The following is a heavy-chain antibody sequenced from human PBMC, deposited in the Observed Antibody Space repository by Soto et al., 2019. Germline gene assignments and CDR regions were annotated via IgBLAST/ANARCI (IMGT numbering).Heavy chain of an antibody. CDR3: AREPLDGMDV. V-gene: IGHV4-30-4*01. J-gene: IGHJ6*02. CDR1: GGSVNTGDNY. Sequence: QVQLHQSXPXXXKPSQTLSLECTVIGGSVNTGDNYWSWVRQSPGRGLEWIGYIYHTGNTFYNPALENRVTMSVDASKNQFSLTLTSVTAADTAVYFCAREPLDGMDVWGQGTNVTVSS. CDR2: IYHTGNT.